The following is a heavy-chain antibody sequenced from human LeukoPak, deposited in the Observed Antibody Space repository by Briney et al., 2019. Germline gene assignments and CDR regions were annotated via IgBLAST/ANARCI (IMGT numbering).Heavy chain of an antibody. CDR3: ARVRGLNYYGSGSYYRSGYFDY. Sequence: SETLSLTCAVYGGSFSGYYWSWIRQPPGKGLEWIGEINHSGSTNYNPSLKSRVTISVDTSKNQFSLKLSSVTAADTAVYYCARVRGLNYYGSGSYYRSGYFDYWGQGTLVTVPS. D-gene: IGHD3-10*01. CDR2: INHSGST. V-gene: IGHV4-34*01. CDR1: GGSFSGYY. J-gene: IGHJ4*02.